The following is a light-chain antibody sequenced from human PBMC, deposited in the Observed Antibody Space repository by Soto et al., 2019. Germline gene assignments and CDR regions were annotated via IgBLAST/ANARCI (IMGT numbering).Light chain of an antibody. Sequence: EIVMSQSAATLSVSTGERATLSCRASQSVSSNLAWYQQKPGQAPRLLIYGASSRATGIPDRFSGSGSGTDFTLTISRLETEDFAVYYCQQYGSSPRTFGQRTKVDI. CDR3: QQYGSSPRT. V-gene: IGKV3-20*01. CDR2: GAS. CDR1: QSVSSN. J-gene: IGKJ1*01.